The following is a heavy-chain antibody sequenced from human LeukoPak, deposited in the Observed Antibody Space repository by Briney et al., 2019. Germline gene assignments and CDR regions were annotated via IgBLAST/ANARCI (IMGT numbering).Heavy chain of an antibody. CDR2: INPSGGST. CDR1: GYTFTSHY. D-gene: IGHD5-12*01. CDR3: ARDIVATIGDYYGMDV. J-gene: IGHJ6*02. V-gene: IGHV1-46*01. Sequence: ASVKVSCKASGYTFTSHYMHWVRQAPGQGLEWMGIINPSGGSTSYAQKLQGRVTMTTDTSTSTAYMELRSLRSDDTAVYYCARDIVATIGDYYGMDVWGQGTTVTVSS.